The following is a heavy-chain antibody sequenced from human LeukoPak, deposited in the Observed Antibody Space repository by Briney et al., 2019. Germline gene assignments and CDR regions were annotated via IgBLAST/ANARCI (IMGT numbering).Heavy chain of an antibody. J-gene: IGHJ4*02. CDR2: INPNSGGT. Sequence: GASVKVSCKASGYTFTDCYIHWVRHAPGQGLELMGWINPNSGGTKYAQKFQGRVTMTRDTSINTAYMELSRLTYDDTAVYYCAGLPRYNWNEPLDYWGQGTLVTVSS. V-gene: IGHV1-2*02. CDR3: AGLPRYNWNEPLDY. CDR1: GYTFTDCY. D-gene: IGHD1-20*01.